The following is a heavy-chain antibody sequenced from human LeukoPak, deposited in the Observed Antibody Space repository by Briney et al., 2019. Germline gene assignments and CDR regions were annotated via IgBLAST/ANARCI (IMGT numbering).Heavy chain of an antibody. CDR3: AREWQGGIAAAGTRIEGDY. CDR2: IKQDGSEK. J-gene: IGHJ4*02. CDR1: GFSVSGYW. D-gene: IGHD6-13*01. Sequence: GGSLRLSCAVSGFSVSGYWMTWVRQAPGKGLEWVANIKQDGSEKNYVASVKGRSTISRDNAENSLFLQMNSLRVEDTAVYYCAREWQGGIAAAGTRIEGDYWGQGTLVAVSS. V-gene: IGHV3-7*01.